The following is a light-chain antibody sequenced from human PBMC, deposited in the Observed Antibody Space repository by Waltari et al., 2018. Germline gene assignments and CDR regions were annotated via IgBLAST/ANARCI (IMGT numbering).Light chain of an antibody. CDR3: SSYAASTTF. Sequence: QSALTQPASVSGSPGQSITLSCTGTSSDIGSSILVSWYQQHPGKAPRLMIYDVNRRPSGVSERFSGSKSGKTASLTISGLQAEDEADYYCSSYAASTTFFGGGTKVTVL. CDR1: SSDIGSSIL. CDR2: DVN. J-gene: IGLJ2*01. V-gene: IGLV2-23*02.